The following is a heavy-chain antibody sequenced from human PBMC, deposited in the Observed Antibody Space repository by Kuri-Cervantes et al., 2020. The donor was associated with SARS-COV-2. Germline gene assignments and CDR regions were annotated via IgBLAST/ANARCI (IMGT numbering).Heavy chain of an antibody. CDR1: GGSISSYY. J-gene: IGHJ4*02. Sequence: ESLKISCTVSGGSISSYYWSWIRQPPGKGLEWIGYIYYSGSTNYNPSLKSRVTISVDTSKNQFSPKLSSVTAADTAVYYCARVVVWSGYYFDYWGQGTLVTVSS. CDR2: IYYSGST. V-gene: IGHV4-59*01. D-gene: IGHD3-3*01. CDR3: ARVVVWSGYYFDY.